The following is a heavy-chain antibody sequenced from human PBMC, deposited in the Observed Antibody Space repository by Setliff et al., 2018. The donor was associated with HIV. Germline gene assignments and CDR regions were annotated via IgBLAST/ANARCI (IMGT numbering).Heavy chain of an antibody. D-gene: IGHD3-22*01. Sequence: GGSLRLSCLVSGFTVSAYSLNWARQAPGKRPEYVAALSRGGDNTKYADSVKGRFIISRDTSKNTLYLQMSSLRPDDTAIYYCVKPYTGYYYDGSVYDDFWGQGTLVTVSS. CDR2: LSRGGDNT. CDR1: GFTVSAYS. V-gene: IGHV3-64D*09. J-gene: IGHJ4*02. CDR3: VKPYTGYYYDGSVYDDF.